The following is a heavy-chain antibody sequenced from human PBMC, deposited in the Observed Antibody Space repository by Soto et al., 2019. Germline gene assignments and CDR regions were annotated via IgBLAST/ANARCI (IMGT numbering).Heavy chain of an antibody. J-gene: IGHJ5*02. CDR1: GFTFSNNV. CDR2: ISGSGDST. Sequence: PGGSLRLSCVASGFTFSNNVMSWVRQAPGKGLEGVSTISGSGDSTYYADSVKGRFTISRDNSKTTLFLQMNSLRADDTAVYYCAKERGLRYCSSVSCYSEILRWFDPLGQGTLVTVSS. D-gene: IGHD2-2*01. CDR3: AKERGLRYCSSVSCYSEILRWFDP. V-gene: IGHV3-23*01.